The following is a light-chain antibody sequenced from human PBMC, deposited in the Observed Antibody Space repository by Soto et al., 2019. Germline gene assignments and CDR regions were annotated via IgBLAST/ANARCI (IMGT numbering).Light chain of an antibody. Sequence: EILLTQSPGTLSLSPGERATLSCSASQSVSSSYLAGYQQKPDQAPRLLIYGASSRATGIPDRFSGSGSGTACTLTISRLEPKDFAVYYGEQYGCSRPVTFGGGTMVEIK. J-gene: IGKJ4*01. V-gene: IGKV3-20*01. CDR2: GAS. CDR3: EQYGCSRPVT. CDR1: QSVSSSY.